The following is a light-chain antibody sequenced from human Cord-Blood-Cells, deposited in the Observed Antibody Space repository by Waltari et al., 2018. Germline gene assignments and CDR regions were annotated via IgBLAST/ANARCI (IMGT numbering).Light chain of an antibody. Sequence: ASVGDRVTITCRASQSISSYLNWDQQKPGKAPKLLIYAASSLQSGVPSRFSGSGSGTDFTLTISSLQPEDFATYYCQQSYSTPFTFGPGTKVDIK. V-gene: IGKV1-39*01. J-gene: IGKJ3*01. CDR3: QQSYSTPFT. CDR2: AAS. CDR1: QSISSY.